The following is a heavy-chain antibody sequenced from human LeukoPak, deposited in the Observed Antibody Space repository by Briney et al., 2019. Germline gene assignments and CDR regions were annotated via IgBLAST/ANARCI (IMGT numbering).Heavy chain of an antibody. V-gene: IGHV3-64D*06. CDR1: GFTFSLYA. J-gene: IGHJ3*02. D-gene: IGHD3-16*01. CDR2: INNNGGTT. CDR3: VKTMVTFGGIIRADAFDI. Sequence: GGSLRLSCSASGFTFSLYAMHWVRQAPGKGLEYLSGINNNGGTTNYADSVRGRFTISRDNFKNTLYLQMSSLRPEDTALYYCVKTMVTFGGIIRADAFDIWGQGTMVTVSS.